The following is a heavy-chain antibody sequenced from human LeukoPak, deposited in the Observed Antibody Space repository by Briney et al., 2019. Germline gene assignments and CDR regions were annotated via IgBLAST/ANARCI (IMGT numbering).Heavy chain of an antibody. D-gene: IGHD3-22*01. CDR3: ARGDYYDSSGYPDY. CDR2: INPNSGGR. Sequence: ASVKVSCKASGYTFTVHYMHGVRQAPGQGLECMGWINPNSGGRDYAQKFQGRVTLTRDTSISTAYMELSRLRSDDTAVYYCARGDYYDSSGYPDYWGQGTLVTVSS. J-gene: IGHJ4*02. CDR1: GYTFTVHY. V-gene: IGHV1-2*02.